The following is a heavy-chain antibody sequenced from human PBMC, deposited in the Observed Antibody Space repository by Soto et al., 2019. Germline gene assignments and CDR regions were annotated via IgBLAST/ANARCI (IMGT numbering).Heavy chain of an antibody. J-gene: IGHJ4*02. CDR3: ARGGIWGGGIAASGFFSP. V-gene: IGHV4-61*01. Sequence: PSETLSLTCTVSGGSVSSGSYYWSWIRQPPGKGLEWIGYIYYSGSTNYNPSLKSRVTISVDTSKNPFSLKLSSVTAADTAVYYCARGGIWGGGIAASGFFSPWGQGSPVTVSS. CDR1: GGSVSSGSYY. D-gene: IGHD6-13*01. CDR2: IYYSGST.